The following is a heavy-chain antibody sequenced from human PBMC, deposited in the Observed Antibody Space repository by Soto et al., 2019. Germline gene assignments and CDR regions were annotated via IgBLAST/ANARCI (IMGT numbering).Heavy chain of an antibody. CDR1: GYSFTSYW. D-gene: IGHD2-2*01. CDR2: IYPGDSNS. CDR3: ARLTGYQLLPGYLYYMDV. J-gene: IGHJ6*03. V-gene: IGHV5-51*01. Sequence: GESLKISCKGSGYSFTSYWIGWVRQMPGKGLEWMGIIYPGDSNSRYSPSFQGQVTISADKSISTAYLQWSSLKASDTAMYYCARLTGYQLLPGYLYYMDVWGKGTTVTVSS.